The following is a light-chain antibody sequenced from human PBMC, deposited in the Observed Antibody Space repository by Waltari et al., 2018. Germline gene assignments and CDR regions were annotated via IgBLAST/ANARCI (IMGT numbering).Light chain of an antibody. CDR1: QSVSSN. CDR2: DAS. Sequence: ETVLTQSPATLSLSPGARATLSCRASQSVSSNLAWYQQKPGQAPRLLIYDASNRATGIPARFSGSGSGTDFTLTISSLEPEDFALYYCQQRTNWMYTFGQGTKLEIK. J-gene: IGKJ2*01. CDR3: QQRTNWMYT. V-gene: IGKV3-11*01.